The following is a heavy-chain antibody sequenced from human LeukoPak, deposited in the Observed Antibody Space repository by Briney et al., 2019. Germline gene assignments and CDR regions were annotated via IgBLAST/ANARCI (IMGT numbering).Heavy chain of an antibody. Sequence: PSKTLSLTCTVSGGSISSSSYYWGWIRQPPGKGLEWIGSIYYSGSTYYNPSLKSRVTISVDTSKNQFSLKLSSVTAADTAVYYCARSEYSYGADAFDIWGQGTMVTVSS. CDR2: IYYSGST. D-gene: IGHD5-18*01. CDR3: ARSEYSYGADAFDI. CDR1: GGSISSSSYY. J-gene: IGHJ3*02. V-gene: IGHV4-39*07.